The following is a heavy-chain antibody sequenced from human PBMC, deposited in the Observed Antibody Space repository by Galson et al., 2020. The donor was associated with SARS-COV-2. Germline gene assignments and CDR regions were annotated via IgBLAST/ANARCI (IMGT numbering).Heavy chain of an antibody. CDR2: TYDRGRT. Sequence: SETLSLTCTVSGGSISSSIYFWGWIRQPPGKALQWIGTTYDRGRTYYDPSLKSRLTISVDTSKNQFSLKLSSVTAADTAVYYCARHGRGELLFPFDYWGQGILVTVSS. CDR1: GGSISSSIYF. J-gene: IGHJ4*02. D-gene: IGHD1-26*01. V-gene: IGHV4-39*01. CDR3: ARHGRGELLFPFDY.